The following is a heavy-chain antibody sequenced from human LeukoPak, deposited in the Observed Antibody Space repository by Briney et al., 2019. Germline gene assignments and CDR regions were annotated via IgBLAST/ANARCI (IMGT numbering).Heavy chain of an antibody. CDR1: GFTFSSYG. J-gene: IGHJ6*03. Sequence: GGSLRLSCAASGFTFSSYGMHWVRQAAGKGLEYMAFIRYDGSNKYYADSVKGRFTISRDNSKNTLYLQMNSLRADDTAVYYCAKDYYGSGSYGGYYYYYMDVWGKGTTVTVSS. D-gene: IGHD3-10*01. CDR3: AKDYYGSGSYGGYYYYYMDV. CDR2: IRYDGSNK. V-gene: IGHV3-30*02.